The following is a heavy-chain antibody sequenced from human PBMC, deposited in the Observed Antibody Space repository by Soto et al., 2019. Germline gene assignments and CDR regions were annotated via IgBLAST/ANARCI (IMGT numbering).Heavy chain of an antibody. CDR1: GFSFSDSY. J-gene: IGHJ4*02. V-gene: IGHV3-11*01. CDR3: ARMFSRYDPLYYFDY. D-gene: IGHD1-1*01. Sequence: GVLRLSWAASGFSFSDSYMSWIRQAPGKGLEWISYISGSGGVIYYADSVRGRFTISRDNAKNSLYLQMSSLRAEDTAVYYCARMFSRYDPLYYFDYWGQGTLVPVSS. CDR2: ISGSGGVI.